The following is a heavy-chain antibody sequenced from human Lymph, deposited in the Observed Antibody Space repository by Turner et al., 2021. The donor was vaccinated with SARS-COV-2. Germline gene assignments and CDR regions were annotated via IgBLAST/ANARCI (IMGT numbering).Heavy chain of an antibody. J-gene: IGHJ4*02. D-gene: IGHD3-3*01. CDR1: GYSFTTNW. CDR3: ARREWGGSLGHIDY. CDR2: IYPGDYDT. Sequence: EVQLVRSGAEVKKPGESLKISCKGSGYSFTTNWFGWVRQMPGKGLEWMGIIYPGDYDTRYSPSFKGQVTISADKSISTAYLQWSSLKASDTAMYYCARREWGGSLGHIDYWGQGTLVTVSS. V-gene: IGHV5-51*01.